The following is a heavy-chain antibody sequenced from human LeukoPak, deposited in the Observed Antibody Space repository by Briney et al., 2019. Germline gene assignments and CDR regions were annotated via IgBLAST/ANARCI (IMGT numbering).Heavy chain of an antibody. D-gene: IGHD3-10*01. CDR1: GFTFSSYE. J-gene: IGHJ6*03. CDR2: ISSSGSTI. CDR3: ARNPTQVGFMDV. Sequence: GGSLRLSCAASGFTFSSYEMNWVRQAPGKGLEWVSYISSSGSTIYYADSVKGRFTISRDNAKNSLYLQMNSLRAEDTAVYYCARNPTQVGFMDVWGKGTTVTISS. V-gene: IGHV3-48*03.